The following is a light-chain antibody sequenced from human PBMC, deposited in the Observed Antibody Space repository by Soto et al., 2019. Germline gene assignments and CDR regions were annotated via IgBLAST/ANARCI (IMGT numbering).Light chain of an antibody. CDR3: QQYFNGPIT. V-gene: IGKV3-11*01. CDR2: DAS. CDR1: QSVNSY. Sequence: EIVLTQSPATLSLSPGERVTLSCRASQSVNSYLAWYQQKPGQPPRLVIYDASNRATGIPARFSGSGSGTDFTLTLSSLEPEDFAVYYCQQYFNGPITFGQGTRLEIK. J-gene: IGKJ5*01.